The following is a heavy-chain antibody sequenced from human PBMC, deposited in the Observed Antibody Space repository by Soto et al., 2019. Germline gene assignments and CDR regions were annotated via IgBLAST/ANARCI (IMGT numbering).Heavy chain of an antibody. V-gene: IGHV1-8*01. D-gene: IGHD3-3*01. CDR3: ARVQGSSYDFWSGYPRKFDY. CDR2: MNPNSGNT. Sequence: ASVKVSCKASGYTFTSYDINWVRQATGQGLEWMGWMNPNSGNTGYAQKFRGRVTMTRNTSISTAYMELSSLRSEDTAVYYCARVQGSSYDFWSGYPRKFDYWGQGTLVTVSS. J-gene: IGHJ4*02. CDR1: GYTFTSYD.